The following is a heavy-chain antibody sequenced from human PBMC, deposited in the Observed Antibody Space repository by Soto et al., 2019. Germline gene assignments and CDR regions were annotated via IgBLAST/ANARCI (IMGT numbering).Heavy chain of an antibody. V-gene: IGHV4-39*01. D-gene: IGHD4-17*01. CDR2: VYYRGRS. Sequence: SQTRPFTGIVSGSSLTNSSYYWGWIRQSPGKGLEWIGSVYYRGRSYSKSSVKSRVTISVDTSKNRFSLSLNSVTASDTAVYFCVSQRTTVPTQAYFDCWGPGALVAVAS. CDR3: VSQRTTVPTQAYFDC. J-gene: IGHJ4*02. CDR1: GSSLTNSSYY.